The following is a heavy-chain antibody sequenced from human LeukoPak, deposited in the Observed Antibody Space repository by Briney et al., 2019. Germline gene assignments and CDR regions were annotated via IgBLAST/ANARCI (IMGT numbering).Heavy chain of an antibody. CDR1: GFTFSSYG. Sequence: GGSLRLSCAASGFTFSSYGMHWVRQAPGKGLEWVAFIWSDGSNQYYADSVKGRFTISRDNSKNTLYLQVNSLRAEDTAVYYCARGRSGSHPHYFDCWGQGTLVTVSS. CDR2: IWSDGSNQ. CDR3: ARGRSGSHPHYFDC. V-gene: IGHV3-33*01. D-gene: IGHD1-26*01. J-gene: IGHJ4*02.